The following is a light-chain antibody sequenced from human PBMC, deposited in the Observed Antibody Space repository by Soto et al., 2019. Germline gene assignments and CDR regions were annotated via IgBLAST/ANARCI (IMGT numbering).Light chain of an antibody. CDR2: DAS. Sequence: EIVLTQSPATLSLSPGERATLSCRASQNVSSYLACYQQKPVQAPRLLIYDASTRATGIPARFSGSGSGTDFTLTSSRLEPEDSAVYYCQQFDDSVTFGQGTRLEIK. J-gene: IGKJ5*01. CDR3: QQFDDSVT. CDR1: QNVSSY. V-gene: IGKV3-11*01.